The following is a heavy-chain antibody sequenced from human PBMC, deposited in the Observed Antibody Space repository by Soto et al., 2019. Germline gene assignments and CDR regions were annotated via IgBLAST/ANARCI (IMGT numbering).Heavy chain of an antibody. CDR3: ASRYYYGSGSYYFPDAFDI. J-gene: IGHJ3*02. CDR1: GFPVSSNY. CDR2: IYSGGST. V-gene: IGHV3-66*01. Sequence: GGSLRLSCAAPGFPVSSNYMSWVRQAPGKGLEWVSVIYSGGSTYYADSVKGRFTISRDNSKNTLYLQMNSLRAEDTAVYYCASRYYYGSGSYYFPDAFDIWGQGTMVTVSS. D-gene: IGHD3-10*01.